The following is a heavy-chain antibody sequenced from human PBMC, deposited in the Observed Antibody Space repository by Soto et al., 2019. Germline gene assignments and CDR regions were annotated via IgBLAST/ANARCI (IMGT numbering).Heavy chain of an antibody. Sequence: PGGSLRLSCAASGFTFDDYAMHWVRQAPGKGLEWVSGISWNSGSIGYADSVKGRFTISRDNAKNSLYLQMNSLRAEDTALYYCAKAYGSGSYQLYNWFDPWGQGTLVTVSS. J-gene: IGHJ5*02. CDR3: AKAYGSGSYQLYNWFDP. V-gene: IGHV3-9*01. D-gene: IGHD3-10*01. CDR1: GFTFDDYA. CDR2: ISWNSGSI.